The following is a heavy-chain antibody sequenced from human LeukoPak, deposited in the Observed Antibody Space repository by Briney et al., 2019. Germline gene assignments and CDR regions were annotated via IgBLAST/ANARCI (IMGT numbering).Heavy chain of an antibody. V-gene: IGHV3-7*01. J-gene: IGHJ4*02. Sequence: PGGSLRLSCAASGFTFSTYWMSWVRQAPGKGLEWVANIKEDGSETNYVDSLRGRFTISRDNLKNSLYLQINSLRAEDTAVYYCGRDSFETDIDYWGQGTLVTVSS. CDR3: GRDSFETDIDY. CDR1: GFTFSTYW. D-gene: IGHD1-14*01. CDR2: IKEDGSET.